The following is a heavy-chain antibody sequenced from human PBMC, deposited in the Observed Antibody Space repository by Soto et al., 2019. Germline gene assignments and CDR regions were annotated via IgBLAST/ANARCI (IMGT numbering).Heavy chain of an antibody. J-gene: IGHJ6*02. D-gene: IGHD4-17*01. Sequence: SETLSLTCAVYGGPFSGYYWSWIRQPPGKGLEWIGEINHSGSTNYNPSLKSRVTISVDTSKNQFSLKPSSVTAADTAVYYCARFYRPTVTTGLYYYYYYGMDVWGQGATVTVSS. CDR1: GGPFSGYY. CDR3: ARFYRPTVTTGLYYYYYYGMDV. V-gene: IGHV4-34*01. CDR2: INHSGST.